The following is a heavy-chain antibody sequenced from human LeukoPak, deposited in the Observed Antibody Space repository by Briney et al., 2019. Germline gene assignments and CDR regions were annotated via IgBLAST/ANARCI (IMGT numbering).Heavy chain of an antibody. J-gene: IGHJ4*02. CDR1: GYIFTSYW. CDR3: ARSGGYSHGWPFDY. D-gene: IGHD5-18*01. Sequence: GASLQISCKGSGYIFTSYWIGWVRQLPGKGLEWMGIIYPGDSDTRYSPSFQGQVTISADKSITIAYLQWSSLKASDTAMYYCARSGGYSHGWPFDYWGQGTLVTVSS. V-gene: IGHV5-51*01. CDR2: IYPGDSDT.